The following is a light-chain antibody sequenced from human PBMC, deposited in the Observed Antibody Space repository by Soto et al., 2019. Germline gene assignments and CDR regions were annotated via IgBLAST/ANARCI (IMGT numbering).Light chain of an antibody. CDR1: QSVSSN. CDR3: QQYNNWPQGT. CDR2: GAS. J-gene: IGKJ1*01. V-gene: IGKV3-15*01. Sequence: EIVMTQSPATLSVSPGERATLSCRASQSVSSNLAWYQQKPGQAPRLLIYGASTRATGIPARFSGSWSGTEFTLTISSLQSEDFAVYYCQQYNNWPQGTFGQGTKVEIK.